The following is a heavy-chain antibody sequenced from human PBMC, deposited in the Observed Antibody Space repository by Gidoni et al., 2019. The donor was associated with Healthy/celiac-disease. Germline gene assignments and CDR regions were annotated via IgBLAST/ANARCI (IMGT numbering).Heavy chain of an antibody. CDR3: ARASSSGWYFDY. Sequence: EVQLVESGGGVVQHGGSLRLACAAAGFTFSSYDMHWVRQATGKGLEWVSAIGTAGDTYYPGSVKGRFTISRENAKNSLYLQMNSLRAGDTAVYYCARASSSGWYFDYWGQGTLVTVSS. CDR2: IGTAGDT. CDR1: GFTFSSYD. D-gene: IGHD6-19*01. V-gene: IGHV3-13*01. J-gene: IGHJ4*02.